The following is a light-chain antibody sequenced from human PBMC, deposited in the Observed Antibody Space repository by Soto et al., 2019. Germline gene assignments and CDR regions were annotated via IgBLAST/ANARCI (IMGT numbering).Light chain of an antibody. V-gene: IGKV3-20*01. CDR1: QSVSSSY. Sequence: EIVLTQSPGTLSLSPGERATLSCRASQSVSSSYLAWYQQKPGQAPRLLIYGASSRATGIPDRFSVSGSGTDFSLTISRLEPEDFAVYYCQHFGRSPLTFGGGTKVDIK. CDR2: GAS. CDR3: QHFGRSPLT. J-gene: IGKJ4*01.